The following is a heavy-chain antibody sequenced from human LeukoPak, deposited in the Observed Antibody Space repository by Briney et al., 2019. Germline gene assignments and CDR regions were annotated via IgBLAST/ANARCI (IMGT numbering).Heavy chain of an antibody. Sequence: GGSLRLSCAASGFTFSSYAMGWVRQAPGKGLEWVSAISGSGGSTYYADSVKGRFTISRDNSKNTLYLQMNSLRAEDTAVYYCATDSSGYYYALPFDYWGQGTLVTVSS. V-gene: IGHV3-23*01. J-gene: IGHJ4*02. CDR3: ATDSSGYYYALPFDY. CDR2: ISGSGGST. D-gene: IGHD3-22*01. CDR1: GFTFSSYA.